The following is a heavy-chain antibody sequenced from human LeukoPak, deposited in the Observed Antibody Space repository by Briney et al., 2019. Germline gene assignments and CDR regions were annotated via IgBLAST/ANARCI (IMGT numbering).Heavy chain of an antibody. J-gene: IGHJ6*03. Sequence: SETLSLTCTVSGGSISSYYWSWIRQPPGKGLEWIGYIYYSGSTNYNPSLKSRVTISVDTSKNQFSLKPSSVTAADTAVYYCARVDIVVVPAAPRPYYYYMDVWGKGTTVTVSS. CDR3: ARVDIVVVPAAPRPYYYYMDV. D-gene: IGHD2-2*01. CDR1: GGSISSYY. CDR2: IYYSGST. V-gene: IGHV4-59*01.